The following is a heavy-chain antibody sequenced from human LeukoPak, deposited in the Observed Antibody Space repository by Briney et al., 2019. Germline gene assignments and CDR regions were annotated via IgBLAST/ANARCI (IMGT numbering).Heavy chain of an antibody. V-gene: IGHV3-20*04. D-gene: IGHD3-22*01. CDR3: AKVEFYYDSSGYYDH. CDR2: INWNGGST. Sequence: GGSLRLSCAASGFTFDDYGMSWVRQAPGKGLEWVSGINWNGGSTGYADSVKGRFIISRDNAKNSLYLQMNSLRVEDTALYYCAKVEFYYDSSGYYDHWGQGTLVTVSS. J-gene: IGHJ4*02. CDR1: GFTFDDYG.